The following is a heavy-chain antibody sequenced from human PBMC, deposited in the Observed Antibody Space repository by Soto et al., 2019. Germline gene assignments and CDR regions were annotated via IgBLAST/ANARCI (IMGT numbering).Heavy chain of an antibody. CDR1: GFTFSDYD. D-gene: IGHD6-19*01. Sequence: PGGSLRLSCAASGFTFSDYDMSWIRQAPGKGLEWVSYTSSSGSTIYYADSVKGRFTMSRDNAKNSMYLHMDSLRVEDTAVYYCARQQWLYYYYGMDVWGQGTTVTVSS. J-gene: IGHJ6*02. CDR2: TSSSGSTI. CDR3: ARQQWLYYYYGMDV. V-gene: IGHV3-11*01.